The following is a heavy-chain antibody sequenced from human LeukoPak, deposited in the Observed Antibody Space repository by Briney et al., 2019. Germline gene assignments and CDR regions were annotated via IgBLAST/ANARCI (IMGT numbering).Heavy chain of an antibody. V-gene: IGHV3-23*01. Sequence: PGGSLRLSCSASGFTFSSYAMSWVRQAPGKGLEWVSAISGSGGSTYYADSVKGRFAISRDNSKNTLYLQMNSLRAEDTAVYYCANNWGSRTADYFDYWGQGTLVTVSS. J-gene: IGHJ4*02. CDR2: ISGSGGST. CDR3: ANNWGSRTADYFDY. D-gene: IGHD7-27*01. CDR1: GFTFSSYA.